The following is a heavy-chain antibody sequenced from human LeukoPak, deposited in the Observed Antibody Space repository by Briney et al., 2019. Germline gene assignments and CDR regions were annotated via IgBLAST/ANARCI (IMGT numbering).Heavy chain of an antibody. D-gene: IGHD3-10*01. Sequence: ASVKVSCKASGYTFTSYGISWVRQAPGQGLEWMGWISAYNGNTNYAQKLQGRVTMTTDTSTSTAYMELRSLRSDDTAVYYCASGPHLWFGELSDDHFDYWGQGTLVTVSS. V-gene: IGHV1-18*01. CDR2: ISAYNGNT. CDR1: GYTFTSYG. J-gene: IGHJ4*02. CDR3: ASGPHLWFGELSDDHFDY.